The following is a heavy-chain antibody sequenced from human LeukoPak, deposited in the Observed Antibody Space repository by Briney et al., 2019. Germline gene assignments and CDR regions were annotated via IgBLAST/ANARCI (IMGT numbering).Heavy chain of an antibody. Sequence: SETLSLTCTVYGDSVSSGYWTWIRLSQGKGLEWIGYISDSGITDYNPSLKSRITISVDTSNNQFSPNLNSVTAADSAVYYCAGRGHRYSRDWGQGILVTVSS. J-gene: IGHJ1*01. CDR1: GDSVSSGY. V-gene: IGHV4-4*09. CDR2: ISDSGIT. D-gene: IGHD2-15*01. CDR3: AGRGHRYSRD.